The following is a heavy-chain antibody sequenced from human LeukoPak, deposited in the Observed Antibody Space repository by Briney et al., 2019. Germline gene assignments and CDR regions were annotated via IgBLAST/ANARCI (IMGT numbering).Heavy chain of an antibody. CDR1: GFTFSSYG. Sequence: GGSLRLSCAASGFTFSSYGMSWVRQAPGKGLEWVSAISGSGGSTYYADSVKGRFTISRDNSKNTLYLQMNSLRAEDTAVYYCAKAGVGDYYDSSGYYPPASASSLDYWGQGTLVTVSS. D-gene: IGHD3-22*01. J-gene: IGHJ4*02. CDR3: AKAGVGDYYDSSGYYPPASASSLDY. CDR2: ISGSGGST. V-gene: IGHV3-23*01.